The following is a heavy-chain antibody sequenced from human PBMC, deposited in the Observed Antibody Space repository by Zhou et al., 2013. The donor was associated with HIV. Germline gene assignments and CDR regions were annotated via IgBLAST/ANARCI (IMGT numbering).Heavy chain of an antibody. D-gene: IGHD4-4*01. Sequence: QVQLVQSGAEVKKPGSSVKVSCKASGGTFGSFAISWVRQAPGQGLEWMGGIIPITGIPTYARKFEGRVTISADESTTTGQMELRSLRSDDTAVYYCARAYSTAWKGGGFYYMDVWGKGTTVTVSS. CDR2: IIPITGIP. V-gene: IGHV1-69*12. CDR3: ARAYSTAWKGGGFYYMDV. J-gene: IGHJ6*03. CDR1: GGTFGSFA.